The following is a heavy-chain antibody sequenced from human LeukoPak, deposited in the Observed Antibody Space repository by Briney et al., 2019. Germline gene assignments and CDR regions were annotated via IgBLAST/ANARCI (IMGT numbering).Heavy chain of an antibody. CDR2: NSAYNGNT. V-gene: IGHV1-18*01. J-gene: IGHJ3*02. CDR1: GYTFTNYG. CDR3: ARVVITTSKHDAFDI. Sequence: ASVKVSCKASGYTFTNYGISWVRQAPGQGIEWGGWNSAYNGNTNYAENLQGRVTMTTDTSTSTAYMELRSLRSDDTAVYYCARVVITTSKHDAFDIWGQGTMVTVSS. D-gene: IGHD3-22*01.